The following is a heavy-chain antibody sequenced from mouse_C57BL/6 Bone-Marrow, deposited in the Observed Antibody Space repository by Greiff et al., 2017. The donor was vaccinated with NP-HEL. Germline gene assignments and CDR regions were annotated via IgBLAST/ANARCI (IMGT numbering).Heavy chain of an antibody. J-gene: IGHJ2*01. D-gene: IGHD4-1*01. CDR1: GYSITSGYY. V-gene: IGHV3-6*01. CDR3: ARDGTVLDY. Sequence: VQLKESGPGLVKPSQSLSLTCSVTGYSITSGYYWNWIRQFPGNKLEWMGYISYDGSNNYNPSLKNRISITRDTSKNQFFLKLNSVTTEDTATYYCARDGTVLDYWGQGTTLTVSS. CDR2: ISYDGSN.